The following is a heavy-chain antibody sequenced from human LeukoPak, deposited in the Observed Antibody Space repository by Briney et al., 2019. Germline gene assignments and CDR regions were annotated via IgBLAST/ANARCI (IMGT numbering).Heavy chain of an antibody. V-gene: IGHV3-48*03. CDR3: ARDLTAAAGDY. CDR1: GFTFSSYE. CDR2: ISSSGSSI. Sequence: GGSLRLSCAASGFTFSSYEMNWVRQAPGKGLEWVSYISSSGSSIYYADSVKGRFTISRDNAKNSLYLQMNSLRAEDTAVYYCARDLTAAAGDYWGQGTLATVSS. D-gene: IGHD6-13*01. J-gene: IGHJ4*02.